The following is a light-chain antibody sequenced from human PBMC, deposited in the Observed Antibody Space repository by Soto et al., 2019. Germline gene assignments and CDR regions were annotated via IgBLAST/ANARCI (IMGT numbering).Light chain of an antibody. CDR3: QQYYGCPSLT. V-gene: IGKV3-15*01. CDR2: GAS. CDR1: ESVSSN. Sequence: PSTQSFSPGESATLSCRASESVSSNLAWYQQKPGQAPRLLIYGASTRATGIPPRFSGSGSGTEFTLSISSLQSTDFAVYYCQQYYGCPSLTFGEGTKVDIK. J-gene: IGKJ4*01.